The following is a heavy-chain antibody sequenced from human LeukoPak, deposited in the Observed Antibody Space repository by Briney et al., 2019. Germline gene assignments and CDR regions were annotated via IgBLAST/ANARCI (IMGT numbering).Heavy chain of an antibody. CDR1: GGSVSSGSYY. CDR2: IYFSGST. V-gene: IGHV4-61*01. Sequence: PSETLSLTCTVSGGSVSSGSYYWSWIRQPPGKGLVWIVYIYFSGSTNYNPSLKSRVTISVDTSKNQFSLKLSSVTAADTAVYYCRGTYGDYVEFDYWGQGTLVTVSS. J-gene: IGHJ4*02. CDR3: RGTYGDYVEFDY. D-gene: IGHD4-17*01.